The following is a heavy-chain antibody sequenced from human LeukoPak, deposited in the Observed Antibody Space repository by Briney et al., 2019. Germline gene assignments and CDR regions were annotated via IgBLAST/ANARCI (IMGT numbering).Heavy chain of an antibody. V-gene: IGHV1-46*01. Sequence: ASVKVSCKASVYTFTSYYMHWVRQAPGQGLEWRGIINPSGGRTSFAQKFHGRVPLPRDKSTSTVYMELSSLRSEHTAVYYCARDHRIAAAGTSPFYRGQGTLVTVSS. J-gene: IGHJ4*02. CDR2: INPSGGRT. CDR3: ARDHRIAAAGTSPFY. D-gene: IGHD6-13*01. CDR1: VYTFTSYY.